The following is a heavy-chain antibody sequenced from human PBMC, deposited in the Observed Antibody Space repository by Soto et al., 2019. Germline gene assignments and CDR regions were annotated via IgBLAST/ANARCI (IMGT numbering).Heavy chain of an antibody. CDR3: AREIVVVPAAPKTGWFDP. Sequence: QVQLVQSGAEVKKPGSSVKVSCKASGGTFSSYAISWVRQAPGQGLEWMGGIIPIFGTANYAQKFQGRVTITADESTSTAYMELSSLRSEDTAVYYCAREIVVVPAAPKTGWFDPWGQGTLVTVSS. D-gene: IGHD2-2*01. V-gene: IGHV1-69*01. J-gene: IGHJ5*02. CDR2: IIPIFGTA. CDR1: GGTFSSYA.